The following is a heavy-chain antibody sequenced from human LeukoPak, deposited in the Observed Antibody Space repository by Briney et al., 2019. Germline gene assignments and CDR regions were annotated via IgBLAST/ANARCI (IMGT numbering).Heavy chain of an antibody. CDR1: GFTFSSYE. CDR2: ISITGSTT. D-gene: IGHD3-10*02. Sequence: GGSLRLSCAASGFTFSSYEMNWVRQAPGKGLEWVSYISITGSTTYYADSVKGRFTISRDNAKNSLYLQMNSLRAEDTAVYYCAELGITMIGGVWGKGTTVTISS. V-gene: IGHV3-48*03. CDR3: AELGITMIGGV. J-gene: IGHJ6*04.